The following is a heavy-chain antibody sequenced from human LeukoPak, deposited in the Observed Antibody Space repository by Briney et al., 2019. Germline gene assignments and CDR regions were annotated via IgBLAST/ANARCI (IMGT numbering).Heavy chain of an antibody. D-gene: IGHD5-18*01. J-gene: IGHJ4*02. CDR1: GYFISSGYY. CDR2: FYHSGST. CDR3: ARHGYSYGYFDS. Sequence: PSETLSLTCTVSGYFISSGYYWGWIRQPPGKGLEWIGSFYHSGSTYYNPSLKSRVTISVDTSKNQLSLKLSSVTAADTAVYYCARHGYSYGYFDSWAREPWLPSPQ. V-gene: IGHV4-38-2*02.